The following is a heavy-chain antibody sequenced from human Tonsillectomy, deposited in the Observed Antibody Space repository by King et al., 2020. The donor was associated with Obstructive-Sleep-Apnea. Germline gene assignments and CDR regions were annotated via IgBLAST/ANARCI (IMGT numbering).Heavy chain of an antibody. J-gene: IGHJ3*02. CDR1: GFTFSSYS. Sequence: VQLVESGGGLVKPGGSLRLSCAASGFTFSSYSMNWVRQAPGKGLEWVSSISSSSSYIYYADSVKGRFTISRDKAKNSLYLQMNSLRAEDTAVYYCARTVPGYGSGSRGVDAFDIWGQGTMVTVSS. CDR3: ARTVPGYGSGSRGVDAFDI. D-gene: IGHD3-10*01. V-gene: IGHV3-21*01. CDR2: ISSSSSYI.